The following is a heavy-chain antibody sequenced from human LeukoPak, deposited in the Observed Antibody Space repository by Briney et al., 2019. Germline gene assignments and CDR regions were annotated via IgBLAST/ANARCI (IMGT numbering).Heavy chain of an antibody. J-gene: IGHJ3*02. D-gene: IGHD2-2*01. V-gene: IGHV4-61*02. Sequence: SETLSLTCIVSGGSISSGSYYWSWIRQPAGKGLEWIGRIYTSGNTNYNPSLKSRVTISVDTSKNQFSLKLSSVTAPDTAVYYCARDNNWEYQLLRVFDIWGQGTMVTVSS. CDR1: GGSISSGSYY. CDR2: IYTSGNT. CDR3: ARDNNWEYQLLRVFDI.